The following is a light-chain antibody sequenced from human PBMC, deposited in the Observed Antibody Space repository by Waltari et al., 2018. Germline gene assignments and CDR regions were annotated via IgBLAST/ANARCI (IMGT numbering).Light chain of an antibody. J-gene: IGLJ2*01. CDR2: RND. V-gene: IGLV1-47*01. CDR1: DSNIGANY. Sequence: QSVLTQPPSASGTPGQTVPISCYGSDSNIGANYVSWFQQLPETAPKPLVYRNDQRPSGVPDRFSGSKSVTSASLAISGLRSEDEASYYCASWDDNLSGSLFGGGTKLTVL. CDR3: ASWDDNLSGSL.